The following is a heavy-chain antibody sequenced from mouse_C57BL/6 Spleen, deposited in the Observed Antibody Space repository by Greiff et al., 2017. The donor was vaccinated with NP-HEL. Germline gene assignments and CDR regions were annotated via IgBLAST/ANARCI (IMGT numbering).Heavy chain of an antibody. V-gene: IGHV1-81*01. CDR1: GYTFTSYG. Sequence: QQSCKASGYTFTSYGISWVKQRTGQGLEWIGEIYPRSGNTYYNEKFKGKATLTADKSSSTAYMEIRSRTSEDSAVDFCAREVTEFDYWGQGTTLTVSS. D-gene: IGHD2-12*01. CDR2: IYPRSGNT. J-gene: IGHJ2*01. CDR3: AREVTEFDY.